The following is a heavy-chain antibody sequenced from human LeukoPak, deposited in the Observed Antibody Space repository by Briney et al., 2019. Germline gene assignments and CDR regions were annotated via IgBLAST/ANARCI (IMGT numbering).Heavy chain of an antibody. CDR3: ARDRRYCSGGSCYSDAFDI. V-gene: IGHV1-2*04. CDR2: TNPNSGGT. D-gene: IGHD2-15*01. CDR1: GYTFTGYY. J-gene: IGHJ3*02. Sequence: APVKVSCKASGYTFTGYYMHWVRQAPGQGLEWMGWTNPNSGGTNYAQKFQGWVTMTRDTSISTAYMELSRLRSDDTAAYYCARDRRYCSGGSCYSDAFDIWGQGTMVTVSS.